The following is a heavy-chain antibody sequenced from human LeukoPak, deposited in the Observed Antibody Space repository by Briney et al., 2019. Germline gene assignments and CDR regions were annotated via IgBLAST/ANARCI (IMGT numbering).Heavy chain of an antibody. CDR1: GYTFTGYY. V-gene: IGHV1-2*02. D-gene: IGHD3-3*01. CDR3: ARGGHVRSMFYYYYYMDV. J-gene: IGHJ6*03. Sequence: ASVKVSCKPSGYTFTGYYMHWVRQAPGQGLEWMGWINPSSGGTNYPQKFQGRVTLTRDMSTSTDYLELSSLRSEDTAVYYCARGGHVRSMFYYYYYMDVWGKGTTVTISS. CDR2: INPSSGGT.